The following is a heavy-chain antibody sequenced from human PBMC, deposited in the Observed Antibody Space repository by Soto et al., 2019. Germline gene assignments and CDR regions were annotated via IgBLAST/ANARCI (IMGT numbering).Heavy chain of an antibody. V-gene: IGHV3-74*01. CDR3: ARGIYQKYGMDV. D-gene: IGHD3-3*02. CDR2: INVDGSNR. J-gene: IGHJ6*02. Sequence: EVQLVESGGGLVQPGGSLRLSWAPSGFNFISHWIHWVRQAPGKGLVWVSRINVDGSNRNYPDSVKGRFTISRDNAKNTVYLQMNSLRADDTAVYFCARGIYQKYGMDVWGQGTTV. CDR1: GFNFISHW.